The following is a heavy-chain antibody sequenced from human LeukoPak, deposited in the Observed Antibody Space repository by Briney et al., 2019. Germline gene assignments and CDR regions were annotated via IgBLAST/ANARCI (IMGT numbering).Heavy chain of an antibody. CDR1: GFTFSSIA. Sequence: GGSLRLSCAASGFTFSSIAMNWVRQVPGKGLEWVSAISGSGGNTYYADSVKGRFTISRDNSKNTVYLQMNSLRAEDTGVYYCAKDPTSSSWTGYFDYGGQGTLVTVSS. CDR2: ISGSGGNT. CDR3: AKDPTSSSWTGYFDY. J-gene: IGHJ4*02. V-gene: IGHV3-23*01. D-gene: IGHD6-13*01.